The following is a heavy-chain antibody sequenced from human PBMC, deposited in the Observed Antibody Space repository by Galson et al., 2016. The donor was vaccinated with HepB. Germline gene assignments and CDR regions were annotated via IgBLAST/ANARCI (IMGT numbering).Heavy chain of an antibody. CDR3: SRVRLAGDYGWYYLEY. D-gene: IGHD4-17*01. CDR2: ISYDGRNK. Sequence: SLRLSCAASGFIFSSYAMHWVRQAPGKGLEWVAVISYDGRNKKYADSVKGRFTISRDNSKNTVYLQMNNLRAEDTAVYFCSRVRLAGDYGWYYLEYWGQGTLVTVS. CDR1: GFIFSSYA. V-gene: IGHV3-30*04. J-gene: IGHJ4*02.